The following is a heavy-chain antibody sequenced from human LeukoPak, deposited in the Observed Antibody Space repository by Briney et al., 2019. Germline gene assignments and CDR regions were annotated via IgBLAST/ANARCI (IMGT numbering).Heavy chain of an antibody. V-gene: IGHV3-21*01. CDR2: ISGNGNDM. CDR3: VRIPNGANFPNWFDP. CDR1: GFILSNYA. D-gene: IGHD4/OR15-4a*01. J-gene: IGHJ5*02. Sequence: GGSLRLSCADSGFILSNYAMNWVRRAPGKGLEWVSSISGNGNDMNYGDSVKGRFTISRDNTRNSLYLQMDSLRVEDTAIYYCVRIPNGANFPNWFDPWGQGTLVTVSS.